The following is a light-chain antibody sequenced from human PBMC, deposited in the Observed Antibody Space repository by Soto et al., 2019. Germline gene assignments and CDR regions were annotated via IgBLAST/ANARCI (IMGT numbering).Light chain of an antibody. Sequence: DIQMTQSPSTLSASVVDRVTITCRASQSINNWLAWYQQKPGKAPKFLIYDASNLESGVPSRFSGSASGTEFTLTISSLQPDDFATYYCQQYDNYPLTFGGGTKVDIK. CDR2: DAS. J-gene: IGKJ4*01. CDR3: QQYDNYPLT. CDR1: QSINNW. V-gene: IGKV1-5*01.